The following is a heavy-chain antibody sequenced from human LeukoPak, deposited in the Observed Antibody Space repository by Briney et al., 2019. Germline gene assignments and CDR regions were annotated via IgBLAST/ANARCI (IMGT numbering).Heavy chain of an antibody. CDR1: GFSFSDYY. CDR2: VSSSGSTK. V-gene: IGHV3-11*04. D-gene: IGHD1-26*01. CDR3: ARATATYSVSPGALDI. Sequence: KPGRSLRLSCAASGFSFSDYYMTWLRQAPGKGLEWVSYVSSSGSTKKYADSVKGRFTISRDNAEKSLYLQMDSLRVEDTAIYYCARATATYSVSPGALDIWGQGTMVIVSS. J-gene: IGHJ3*02.